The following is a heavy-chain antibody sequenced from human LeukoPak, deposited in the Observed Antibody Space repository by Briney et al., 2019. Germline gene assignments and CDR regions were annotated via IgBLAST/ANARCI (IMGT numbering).Heavy chain of an antibody. CDR1: GGSISSSSYY. CDR3: ASPKGLEPSTNLSR. J-gene: IGHJ4*02. Sequence: SETLSLTXTVSGGSISSSSYYWGWIRQPPGKGLEWIGSIYYSGSTYYNPSLKSRVTISVDTSKNQFSLKLSSVTAADTAVYYCASPKGLEPSTNLSRWGQGTLVTVSS. CDR2: IYYSGST. V-gene: IGHV4-39*01. D-gene: IGHD1-1*01.